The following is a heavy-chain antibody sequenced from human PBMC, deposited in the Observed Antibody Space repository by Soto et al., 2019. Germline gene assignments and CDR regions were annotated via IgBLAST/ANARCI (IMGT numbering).Heavy chain of an antibody. D-gene: IGHD6-13*01. V-gene: IGHV1-3*01. CDR1: GYTFTSYG. J-gene: IGHJ4*02. CDR2: INAANGDT. Sequence: GASVKVSCKASGYTFTSYGIHWVRQAPGQRLEWMGWINAANGDTKYSPKFQGRVTITRDTSASTAYMELSSLRAEDTAVYYCARDLWYSSIKGSDYWGQGTLVTVSS. CDR3: ARDLWYSSIKGSDY.